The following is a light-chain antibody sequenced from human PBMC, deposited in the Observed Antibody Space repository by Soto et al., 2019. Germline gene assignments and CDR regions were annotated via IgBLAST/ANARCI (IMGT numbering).Light chain of an antibody. CDR3: HQSYRGPHT. J-gene: IGKJ2*01. CDR2: TAS. V-gene: IGKV1-39*01. CDR1: QSISRF. Sequence: DIQMTPSPSSLSASVGDTVTITCPARQSISRFWYWYQQKPGKAPKPLIYTASSLQSAVTSRFNGRGSRPDFSLAISSVQPDDLATCCCHQSYRGPHTFGTGTTRAIK.